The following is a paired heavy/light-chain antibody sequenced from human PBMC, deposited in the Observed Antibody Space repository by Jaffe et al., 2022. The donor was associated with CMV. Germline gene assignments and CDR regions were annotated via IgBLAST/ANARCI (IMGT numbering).Light chain of an antibody. CDR3: QQSYSNVPVFT. Sequence: DIQMTQSPPSLSASVGDRVTITCRTSQNIGSYLNWYQQKPGKAPKLLIYAASTLHSGVPSRFSGGGSGTDFTLTINSLQPEDLATYYCQQSYSNVPVFTFGPGTKVEIK. V-gene: IGKV1-39*01. J-gene: IGKJ3*01. CDR2: AAS. CDR1: QNIGSY.
Heavy chain of an antibody. Sequence: QLQLQESGPGLVRPSETLSLTCAVSGGSISNKIFYWGWVRQPPGKGLEWIGSISYDGNTHYNPSLKSRFTMSVDTSKNQFSLIVNSVTAADTSVYFCARLTGFTVFGRISPKYYMDVWGKGTAVTVSS. D-gene: IGHD3-3*01. CDR1: GGSISNKIFY. V-gene: IGHV4-39*01. J-gene: IGHJ6*03. CDR3: ARLTGFTVFGRISPKYYMDV. CDR2: ISYDGNT.